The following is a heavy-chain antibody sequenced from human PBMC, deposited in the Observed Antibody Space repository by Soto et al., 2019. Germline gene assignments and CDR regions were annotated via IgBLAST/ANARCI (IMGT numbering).Heavy chain of an antibody. Sequence: QVQLVESGGGVVQPGRSLRLSCAASGFTFSSYGMHWVRQAPGKGLEWVAVISYDGSNKYYADSVKGRFTISRDNSKNTLYLQMNSLRAEDTAVYYCAKDLIAARPDLDWFDPWGQGTLVTVSS. CDR1: GFTFSSYG. CDR2: ISYDGSNK. V-gene: IGHV3-30*18. D-gene: IGHD6-6*01. CDR3: AKDLIAARPDLDWFDP. J-gene: IGHJ5*02.